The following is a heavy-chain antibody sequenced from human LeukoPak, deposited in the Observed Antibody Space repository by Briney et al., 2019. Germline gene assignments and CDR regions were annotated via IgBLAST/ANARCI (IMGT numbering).Heavy chain of an antibody. CDR3: AKSSSLGFGLYFYGMDV. V-gene: IGHV3-23*01. J-gene: IGHJ6*02. Sequence: GGSLRLSCAASGFTFSSYPMSWVRQAPGKGLEWASSISGYGEYTFYADSVKGRFTISRENSKNTLYLQMNSLRAEDTAVYYCAKSSSLGFGLYFYGMDVWGQGTTVTVSS. D-gene: IGHD3/OR15-3a*01. CDR1: GFTFSSYP. CDR2: ISGYGEYT.